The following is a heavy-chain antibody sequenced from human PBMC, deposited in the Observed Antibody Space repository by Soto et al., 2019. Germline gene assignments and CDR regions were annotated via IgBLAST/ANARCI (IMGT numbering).Heavy chain of an antibody. D-gene: IGHD3-22*01. Sequence: GGSLRLSCASSEFTFSTYSMNCVRHSPGKGLEWVSSISSSSSYIYYADSVKGRFTISRDNAKNSLYLQMNSLRAEDTAVYYCARVVYDSSGYWSHFEYWGQGTLVIVS. CDR3: ARVVYDSSGYWSHFEY. CDR1: EFTFSTYS. CDR2: ISSSSSYI. J-gene: IGHJ4*02. V-gene: IGHV3-21*01.